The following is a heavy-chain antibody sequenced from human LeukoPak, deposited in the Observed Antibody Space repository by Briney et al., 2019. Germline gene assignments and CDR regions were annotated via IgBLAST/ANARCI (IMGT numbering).Heavy chain of an antibody. CDR3: ARTLSGTTYSLDT. Sequence: ASVKVSCKASGYTFTGYYMHWVRQAPGRGLEWMGRINPNSGGTVYAQKFQGRVTMTRDTSISTAYMELSRLRSDDTAVYSCARTLSGTTYSLDTWGQGTLVTVS. J-gene: IGHJ5*02. V-gene: IGHV1-2*06. CDR2: INPNSGGT. D-gene: IGHD1-20*01. CDR1: GYTFTGYY.